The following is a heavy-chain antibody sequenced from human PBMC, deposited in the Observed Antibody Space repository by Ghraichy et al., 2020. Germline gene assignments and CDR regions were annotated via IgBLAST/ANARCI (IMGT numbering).Heavy chain of an antibody. CDR2: IYTSGST. V-gene: IGHV4-4*07. Sequence: SETLSLTCTVSGGSISSYYWSWIRQPAGKGLEWIGRIYTSGSTNYNPSLKSRVTMSVDTSKNQFSLKLSSVTAADTAVYYCARDRVVPAAMEYYYYYYYMDVWGKGTTVTVSS. J-gene: IGHJ6*03. D-gene: IGHD2-2*01. CDR3: ARDRVVPAAMEYYYYYYYMDV. CDR1: GGSISSYY.